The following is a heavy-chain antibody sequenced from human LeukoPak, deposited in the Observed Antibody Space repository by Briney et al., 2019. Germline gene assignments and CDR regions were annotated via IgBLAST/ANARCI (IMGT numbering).Heavy chain of an antibody. CDR3: ARPLRGGYCSSTSCYPDY. CDR1: GGTFSSYA. Sequence: SVKVSCKASGGTFSSYAISWVRQAPGQGLEWMGGIIPIFGTANYAQKFQGRVTITADESTSTAYMELSSLRSEDTAVYYCARPLRGGYCSSTSCYPDYWGQGTLVTVSS. V-gene: IGHV1-69*13. CDR2: IIPIFGTA. D-gene: IGHD2-2*01. J-gene: IGHJ4*02.